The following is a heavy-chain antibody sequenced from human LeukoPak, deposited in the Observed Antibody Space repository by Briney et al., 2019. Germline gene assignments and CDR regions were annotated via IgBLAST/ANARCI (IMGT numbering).Heavy chain of an antibody. CDR3: ATYSNSNGREFQY. Sequence: PGRSLRFSCAASGFTFDDYAMHWVRQAPGKGLEWVSGISWNSGSIGYADSVKGRFTISRDNAKNSLYLQMNSLRAEDTALYYCATYSNSNGREFQYWGQGTLVTVSS. J-gene: IGHJ1*01. CDR1: GFTFDDYA. D-gene: IGHD2/OR15-2a*01. CDR2: ISWNSGSI. V-gene: IGHV3-9*01.